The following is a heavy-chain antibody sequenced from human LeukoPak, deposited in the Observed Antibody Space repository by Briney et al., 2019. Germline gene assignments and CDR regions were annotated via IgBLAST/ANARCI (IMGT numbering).Heavy chain of an antibody. V-gene: IGHV4-4*02. D-gene: IGHD6-19*01. CDR2: IYHSGST. CDR1: GGSISSSNW. Sequence: SGTLSLTCAASGGSISSSNWWSWVRQPPGKGLEWIGEIYHSGSTNYNPSLKSRVTISVDKSKNQFSLKLSSVTAADTAVYYCARVYGSGWFKAENWFDPWGQGTLVTVSS. J-gene: IGHJ5*02. CDR3: ARVYGSGWFKAENWFDP.